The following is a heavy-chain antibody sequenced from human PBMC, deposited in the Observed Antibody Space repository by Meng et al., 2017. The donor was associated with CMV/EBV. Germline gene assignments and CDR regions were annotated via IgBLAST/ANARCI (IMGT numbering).Heavy chain of an antibody. Sequence: VQLQGSGPGLVKPSQSLSLPCTVSGGSISSYYWSWIRQPAGKGLEWIGRIYTSGSTNYNPSLKSRVTMSVDTSKNQFSLKLSSVTAADTAVYYCARVLRWNGVIDYWGQGTLVTVSS. V-gene: IGHV4-4*07. CDR1: GGSISSYY. CDR3: ARVLRWNGVIDY. D-gene: IGHD4-23*01. J-gene: IGHJ4*02. CDR2: IYTSGST.